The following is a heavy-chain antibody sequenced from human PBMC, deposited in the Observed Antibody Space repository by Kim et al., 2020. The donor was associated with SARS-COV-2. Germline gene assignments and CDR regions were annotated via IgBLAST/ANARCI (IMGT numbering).Heavy chain of an antibody. V-gene: IGHV4-39*01. Sequence: NPCLPSRVTISVDTSKNQFSLRLSSVTAADTSIYYCARFVGRFTAMINYWGQGTLVTVSS. CDR3: ARFVGRFTAMINY. D-gene: IGHD5-18*01. J-gene: IGHJ4*02.